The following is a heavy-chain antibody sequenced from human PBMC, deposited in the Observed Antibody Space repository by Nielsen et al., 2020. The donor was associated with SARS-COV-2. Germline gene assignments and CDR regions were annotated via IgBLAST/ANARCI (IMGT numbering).Heavy chain of an antibody. CDR2: IYYSGST. CDR1: GGSISSYY. Sequence: SETLSLTCTVSGGSISSYYWGWIRQPPGKGLEWIGYIYYSGSTNYNPSLKSRVTISVDTSKNQFSLKLSSVTAADTAVYYCARELAVAGIDYFDYWGQGTLVTVSS. D-gene: IGHD6-19*01. V-gene: IGHV4-59*01. CDR3: ARELAVAGIDYFDY. J-gene: IGHJ4*02.